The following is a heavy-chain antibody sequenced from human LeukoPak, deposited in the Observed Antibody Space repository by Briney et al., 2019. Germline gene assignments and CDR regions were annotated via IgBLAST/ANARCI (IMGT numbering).Heavy chain of an antibody. CDR2: ISWDGGRT. Sequence: GGSLRLSCAASGFTFDDYTMHWVRQAPGKGLEWVSLISWDGGRTYYGDSVKGRFTISRDNSKNALYLQMNSLRPEDTAMYYCAKQQVARYYGMDVWGQGPTVTVSS. D-gene: IGHD6-13*01. CDR1: GFTFDDYT. CDR3: AKQQVARYYGMDV. V-gene: IGHV3-43*01. J-gene: IGHJ6*02.